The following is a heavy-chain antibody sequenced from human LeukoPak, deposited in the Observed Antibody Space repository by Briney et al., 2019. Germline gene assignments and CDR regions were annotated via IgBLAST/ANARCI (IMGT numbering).Heavy chain of an antibody. V-gene: IGHV4-34*01. CDR2: INHSGST. CDR3: ARDVLGNFDY. J-gene: IGHJ4*02. D-gene: IGHD7-27*01. CDR1: GGSFSGYY. Sequence: PSETLSLTCAVYGGSFSGYYWSWIRQPPGKGLEWIGEINHSGSTNYNPSLKSRVTISVDTSKNQFSLKLSSVTAADTAVYYCARDVLGNFDYWGQGTLVTVSS.